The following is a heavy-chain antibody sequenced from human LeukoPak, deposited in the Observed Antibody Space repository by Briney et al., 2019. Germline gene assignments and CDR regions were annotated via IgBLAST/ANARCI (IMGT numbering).Heavy chain of an antibody. D-gene: IGHD3-22*01. J-gene: IGHJ3*02. CDR2: IYYTGNT. CDR1: GGSISSSNYF. CDR3: AREVYDTSGHYRGAFDI. Sequence: PSETLSLTCTVSGGSISSSNYFWGWIRQPPGKGLEWIGGIYYTGNTYYNPSLKSRVTISVDTSKNQFPLKLSSVTAADTAVYYCAREVYDTSGHYRGAFDIWGQGTMVTVSS. V-gene: IGHV4-39*01.